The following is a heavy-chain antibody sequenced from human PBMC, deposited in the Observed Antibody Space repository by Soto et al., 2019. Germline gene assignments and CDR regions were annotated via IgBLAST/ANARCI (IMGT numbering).Heavy chain of an antibody. CDR2: INPDATTI. V-gene: IGHV3-74*01. D-gene: IGHD3-10*01. CDR3: ATAGSYRFDH. Sequence: GSLRLSCATSGFTFSNYWIHWVRQAPGEGLVWVSRINPDATTINYADSVKGRFTASRDNAKNTLYLQMNSLRAEDTAVYYCATAGSYRFDHWGQGTLVTVSS. CDR1: GFTFSNYW. J-gene: IGHJ4*02.